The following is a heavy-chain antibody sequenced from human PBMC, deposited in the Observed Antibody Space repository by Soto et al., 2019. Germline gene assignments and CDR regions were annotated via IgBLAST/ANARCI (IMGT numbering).Heavy chain of an antibody. D-gene: IGHD2-2*02. CDR2: ISSSSSYI. V-gene: IGHV3-21*01. CDR3: ARDPYCSSTSCYKIHFDY. J-gene: IGHJ4*02. CDR1: GFTFSSYS. Sequence: PGGSLRLSCAASGFTFSSYSMNWVRQAPGKGLEWVSSISSSSSYIYYADSVKGRFTISRDNAKNSLYLQMNSLRAEDTAVYYCARDPYCSSTSCYKIHFDYWGQGTLVTVSS.